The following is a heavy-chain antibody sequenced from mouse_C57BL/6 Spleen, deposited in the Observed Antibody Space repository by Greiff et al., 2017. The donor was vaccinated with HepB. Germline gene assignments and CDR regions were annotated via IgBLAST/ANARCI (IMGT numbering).Heavy chain of an antibody. CDR3: ARPDYYGSSYWFAY. CDR1: GYAFSSYW. J-gene: IGHJ3*01. Sequence: VQRVESGAELVKPGASVKISCKASGYAFSSYWMNWVKQRPGKGLEWIGQIYPGDGDTNYNGKFKGKATLTADKSSSTAYMQLSSLTSEDSAVYFCARPDYYGSSYWFAYWGQGTLVTVSA. CDR2: IYPGDGDT. D-gene: IGHD1-1*01. V-gene: IGHV1-80*01.